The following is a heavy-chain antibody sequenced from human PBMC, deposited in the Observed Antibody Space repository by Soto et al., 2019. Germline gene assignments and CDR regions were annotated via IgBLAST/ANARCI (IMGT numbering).Heavy chain of an antibody. V-gene: IGHV6-1*01. CDR3: ARARGYYDFWSGPPHIYYYYYMDV. Sequence: SQTLSLTCAISGDSVSSNSAALNWIRQSPSRGLEWLGRTYYRSKWYNDYAVSVKSRITINPDTSKNQFSLQLNSVTPEDTAVYYCARARGYYDFWSGPPHIYYYYYMDVWGKGTTVTVSS. D-gene: IGHD3-3*01. CDR2: TYYRSKWYN. CDR1: GDSVSSNSAA. J-gene: IGHJ6*03.